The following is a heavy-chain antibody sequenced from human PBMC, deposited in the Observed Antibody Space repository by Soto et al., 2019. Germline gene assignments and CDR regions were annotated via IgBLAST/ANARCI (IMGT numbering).Heavy chain of an antibody. CDR1: GFAFSSYA. CDR3: AKSPGYCSGGRCYNWYFDL. CDR2: ISGSGVST. V-gene: IGHV3-23*01. D-gene: IGHD2-15*01. J-gene: IGHJ2*01. Sequence: GGSLRLSCAASGFAFSSYAMNWVRQAPGKGLEWVSGISGSGVSTYYADSVKGRFTISRDNSNNTLYLQMNSLRAEDTAVYYCAKSPGYCSGGRCYNWYFDLWGRGTLVTVSS.